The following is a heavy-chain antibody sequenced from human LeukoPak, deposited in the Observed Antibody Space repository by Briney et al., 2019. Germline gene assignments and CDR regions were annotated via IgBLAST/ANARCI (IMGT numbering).Heavy chain of an antibody. CDR2: IYYSGST. D-gene: IGHD5-18*01. Sequence: SETLSLTCTVSGGSISSGDYYWSWIRQPPGKGLEWIGYIYYSGSTYYNPSLKSRVTISVDTSKNQFSLKLSSVTAADTAVYYCAREAKSGCSYGNLDYFDYWGQGTLVTVSS. CDR1: GGSISSGDYY. CDR3: AREAKSGCSYGNLDYFDY. J-gene: IGHJ4*02. V-gene: IGHV4-30-4*01.